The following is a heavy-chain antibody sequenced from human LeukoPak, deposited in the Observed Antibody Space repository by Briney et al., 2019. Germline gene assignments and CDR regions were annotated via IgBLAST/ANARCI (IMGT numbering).Heavy chain of an antibody. J-gene: IGHJ5*02. Sequence: KSSVTVSLTCTVCVGSVNSANYYWNWIRQPPGKGLERIGYVYYNGSTTYNSFLKRRVTISVDTSKNQFSLRLRSVTVADTAIYYCARETITGTTKFDPWGQGTLATVSS. D-gene: IGHD1-7*01. CDR3: ARETITGTTKFDP. CDR2: VYYNGST. CDR1: VGSVNSANYY. V-gene: IGHV4-61*01.